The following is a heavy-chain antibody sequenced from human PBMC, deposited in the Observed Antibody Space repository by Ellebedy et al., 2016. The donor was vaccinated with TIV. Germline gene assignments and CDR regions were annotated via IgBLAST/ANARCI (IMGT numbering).Heavy chain of an antibody. CDR2: FYSSGNT. V-gene: IGHV4-59*01. CDR1: GGSISDYF. CDR3: ARGWSIAARPVFFDY. J-gene: IGHJ4*02. D-gene: IGHD6-6*01. Sequence: SETLSLXCTVSGGSISDYFWSWIRQPPGKGLGWIGYFYSSGNTNYNPSLRGRVTMSVDTSKNQFSLKLSSVNAADTAVYYCARGWSIAARPVFFDYWGQGTLVTVSS.